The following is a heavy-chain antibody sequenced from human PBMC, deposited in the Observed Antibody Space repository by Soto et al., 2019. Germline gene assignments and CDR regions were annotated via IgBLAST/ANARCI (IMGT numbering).Heavy chain of an antibody. J-gene: IGHJ4*02. V-gene: IGHV1-2*02. Sequence: GASVKVSCKASGYTFTGYYMHWVRQAPGQGLEWMGWINPNSGGTNYAQKFQGRVTMTRDTSISTAYMELSRLRSDDTAVYYCARETVVAANNFDYWGQGTLVTVS. CDR3: ARETVVAANNFDY. CDR1: GYTFTGYY. CDR2: INPNSGGT. D-gene: IGHD2-15*01.